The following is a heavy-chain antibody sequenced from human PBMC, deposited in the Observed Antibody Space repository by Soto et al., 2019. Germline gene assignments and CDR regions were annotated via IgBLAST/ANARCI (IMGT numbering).Heavy chain of an antibody. CDR2: IYWDDDK. CDR3: ARLTRGVYDLDRLWEKFDY. V-gene: IGHV2-5*02. Sequence: QITVKESGLTLVKPTQTLTLTCTFSGFSLSTNGMGVGWIRQSPGKALEWLALIYWDDDKRYSPSLRSRLTIPQDPSKTQVDLPLPTMDPVDTATYSCARLTRGVYDLDRLWEKFDYWGQGTLVTVSS. D-gene: IGHD5-12*01. J-gene: IGHJ4*02. CDR1: GFSLSTNGMG.